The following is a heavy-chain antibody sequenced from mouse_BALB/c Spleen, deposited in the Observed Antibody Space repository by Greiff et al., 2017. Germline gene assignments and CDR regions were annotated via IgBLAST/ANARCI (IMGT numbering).Heavy chain of an antibody. D-gene: IGHD1-1*01. V-gene: IGHV5-17*02. CDR1: GFTFSSFG. Sequence: DVMLVESGGGLVQPGGSRKLSCAASGFTFSSFGMHWVRQAPEKGLEWVAYISSGSSTIYYADTVKGRFTISRDNPKNTLFLQMTSLRSEDTAMYYCARSDYYGPAWFAYWGQGTLVTVSA. J-gene: IGHJ3*01. CDR2: ISSGSSTI. CDR3: ARSDYYGPAWFAY.